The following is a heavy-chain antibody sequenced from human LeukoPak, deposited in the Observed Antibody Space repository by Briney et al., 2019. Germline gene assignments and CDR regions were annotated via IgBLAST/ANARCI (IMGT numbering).Heavy chain of an antibody. CDR1: GYTFTGYY. Sequence: GASVKVSCKASGYTFTGYYMHWLRQAPGQGLEWMGWINPNSGGTNYAQKFQGRVTMTRDTSISTAYMELSRLRSDDTAVYYCARDYGVDDVGDYWGQGTLVTVSS. CDR2: INPNSGGT. V-gene: IGHV1-2*02. CDR3: ARDYGVDDVGDY. J-gene: IGHJ4*02. D-gene: IGHD3-3*01.